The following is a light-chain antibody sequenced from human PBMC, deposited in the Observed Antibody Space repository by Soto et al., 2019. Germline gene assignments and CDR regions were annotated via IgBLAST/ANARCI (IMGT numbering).Light chain of an antibody. J-gene: IGKJ4*01. V-gene: IGKV3-20*01. CDR2: AAS. CDR3: QQYGSSRPVT. CDR1: QSLTNNY. Sequence: EIVLTQSPGTLSLSPGERATLSCRASQSLTNNYLAWYQQKPGQAPRLLIYAASCRATGIPDRFSGSGSETDFTLTISRLEPEDFAVYYCQQYGSSRPVTFGGGTNVEIK.